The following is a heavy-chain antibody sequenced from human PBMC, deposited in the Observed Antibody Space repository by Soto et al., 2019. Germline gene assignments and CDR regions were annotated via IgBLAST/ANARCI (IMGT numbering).Heavy chain of an antibody. CDR2: ISSNGGST. Sequence: EVQLVESGGGLVQPGGSLRLSCAASGFTFSSYAMHWVRQAPGKGLEYVSAISSNGGSTYYANSVKGRFTISRDNSKNTLYLQMGSLRAEDMAVYYCAREGWGWGVTYGMDVWGQGTTVTVSS. D-gene: IGHD3-10*01. J-gene: IGHJ6*02. CDR1: GFTFSSYA. V-gene: IGHV3-64*01. CDR3: AREGWGWGVTYGMDV.